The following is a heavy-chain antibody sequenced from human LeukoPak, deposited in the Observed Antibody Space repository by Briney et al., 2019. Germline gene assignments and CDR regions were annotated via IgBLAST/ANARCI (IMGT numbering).Heavy chain of an antibody. Sequence: GGSLRLSCAASGFTFSSYAMSWVRQAPGKGLEWVSSLSATGTTTYYADSVKGRFTVSRDNSKNTLYLQLNSLRAEDTALYYCARDLVEFDWWGQGTLVTVSS. D-gene: IGHD1-1*01. CDR2: LSATGTTT. V-gene: IGHV3-23*01. CDR1: GFTFSSYA. J-gene: IGHJ4*02. CDR3: ARDLVEFDW.